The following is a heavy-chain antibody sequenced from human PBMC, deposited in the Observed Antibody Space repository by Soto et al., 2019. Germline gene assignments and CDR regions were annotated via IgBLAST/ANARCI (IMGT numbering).Heavy chain of an antibody. V-gene: IGHV3-48*01. CDR2: ISSGSSTI. J-gene: IGHJ6*03. CDR3: ARLSYYYYMDV. Sequence: EVQLVESGGGLVHPGGSLRLSCEASGFALSSYNMGWVPKAPGRGLEWISYISSGSSTIYYADSVKGRFTISRDNAKNSLYLQMNSLRAEDTALYYCARLSYYYYMDVWGKGTTVTVSS. CDR1: GFALSSYN.